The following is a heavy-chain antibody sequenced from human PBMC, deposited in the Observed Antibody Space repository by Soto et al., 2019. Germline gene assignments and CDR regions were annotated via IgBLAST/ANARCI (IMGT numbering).Heavy chain of an antibody. CDR3: ARVPYYYTSGTDYGMDV. Sequence: QVQLVESGGGLVKPGGSLRLSCAASGFTFSDYYMSWIRQAPGKGLEWVSYISSSGSYTNYADSVKGRFTISRDHVKKSLYLQMNSLSGDDTAVYYCARVPYYYTSGTDYGMDVWGQGTTVTVSS. CDR2: ISSSGSYT. CDR1: GFTFSDYY. V-gene: IGHV3-11*06. D-gene: IGHD3-10*01. J-gene: IGHJ6*02.